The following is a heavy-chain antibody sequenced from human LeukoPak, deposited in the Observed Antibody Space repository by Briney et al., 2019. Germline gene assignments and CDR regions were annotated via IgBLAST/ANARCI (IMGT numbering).Heavy chain of an antibody. CDR2: ISYDGSNK. J-gene: IGHJ4*02. V-gene: IGHV3-30*18. CDR3: AKQRGYSYGYEY. Sequence: GGSLRLSCAAPGFTFSSYGMHWVRQAPGKGLEWVAAISYDGSNKYYADSVKGRFTISRDNSKNTLYLQMNSLRAEDTAVYYCAKQRGYSYGYEYWGQGTLVTVSS. CDR1: GFTFSSYG. D-gene: IGHD5-18*01.